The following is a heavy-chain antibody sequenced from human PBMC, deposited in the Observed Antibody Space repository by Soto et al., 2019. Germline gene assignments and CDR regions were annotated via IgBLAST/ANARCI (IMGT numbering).Heavy chain of an antibody. Sequence: ASVKVSCKASGYTFTGYYMHWVRQAPGQGLEWMGVINPSGGSTSYTQKFQGRVTMTRNTSTSTVYMELSSPRSEDTAVYYCARQDYSDSFDYWGQGTLVTVSS. V-gene: IGHV1-46*01. J-gene: IGHJ4*02. CDR2: INPSGGST. D-gene: IGHD3-22*01. CDR3: ARQDYSDSFDY. CDR1: GYTFTGYY.